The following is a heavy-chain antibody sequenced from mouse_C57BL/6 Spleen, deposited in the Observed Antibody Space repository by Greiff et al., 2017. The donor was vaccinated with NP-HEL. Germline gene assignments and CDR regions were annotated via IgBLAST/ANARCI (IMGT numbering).Heavy chain of an antibody. CDR1: GYTFTDYN. D-gene: IGHD4-1*01. CDR2: INPNNGGT. J-gene: IGHJ3*01. V-gene: IGHV1-18*01. Sequence: VQLKQSGPELVKPGASVKIPCKASGYTFTDYNMDWVKQSHGKSLEWIGDINPNNGGTIYNQKFKGKATLTVDKSSSTAYMELRSLTSEDTAVYYCAREGLGREFAYWGQGTLVTVSA. CDR3: AREGLGREFAY.